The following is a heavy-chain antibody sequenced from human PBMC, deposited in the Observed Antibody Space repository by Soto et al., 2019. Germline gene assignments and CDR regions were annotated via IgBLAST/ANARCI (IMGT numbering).Heavy chain of an antibody. J-gene: IGHJ5*02. CDR3: ARDYIRITIFGVGSNWFDP. CDR2: INPSGGST. Sequence: QVQLVQSGAEVKKPGASVKVSCKASGYTFTSYYMHWVRQAPGQGLEWMGIINPSGGSTSYAQKFQGRVTMTRATSTSTVYMELSSLRSEDTAVYYCARDYIRITIFGVGSNWFDPWGQGTLVTVSS. V-gene: IGHV1-46*03. D-gene: IGHD3-3*01. CDR1: GYTFTSYY.